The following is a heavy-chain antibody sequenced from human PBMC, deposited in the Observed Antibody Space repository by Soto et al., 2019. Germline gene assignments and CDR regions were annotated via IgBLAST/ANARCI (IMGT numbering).Heavy chain of an antibody. J-gene: IGHJ4*02. V-gene: IGHV3-30*18. CDR2: ISYDGSDK. CDR1: GFTFSSYG. CDR3: AKDHYYYDSSGSFDY. Sequence: QVQLVESGGGVVQPGRSLRLSCAASGFTFSSYGMHWVRQAPGKGLEWVAVISYDGSDKSYADSVKGRFTISSDISKSTLFLQMNSLRAEDTAVYYCAKDHYYYDSSGSFDYWGQGTLVTVSS. D-gene: IGHD3-22*01.